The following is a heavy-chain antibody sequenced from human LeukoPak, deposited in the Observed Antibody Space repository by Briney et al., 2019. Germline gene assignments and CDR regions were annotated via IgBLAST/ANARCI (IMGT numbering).Heavy chain of an antibody. V-gene: IGHV3-11*01. CDR2: ISGSGVKR. J-gene: IGHJ6*02. CDR3: ATLHFYAMGV. CDR1: GLRFSDQY. Sequence: PGGSLRLSCAASGLRFSDQYMIWIRQTPGKGLEWISFISGSGVKRFYADSMKGRFIISKDNTRNSLYLQMNSLRAEDTAIYYCATLHFYAMGVWGQGTTVTVS.